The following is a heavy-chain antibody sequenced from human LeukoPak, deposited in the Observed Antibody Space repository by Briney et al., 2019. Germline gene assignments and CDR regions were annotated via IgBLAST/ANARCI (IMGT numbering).Heavy chain of an antibody. D-gene: IGHD4-23*01. CDR1: GGSTSGYR. V-gene: IGHV4-59*12. J-gene: IGHJ4*02. Sequence: KPSETLSLTCTVSGGSTSGYRWTWIRQPPGKGLEWIGYIYNSGSTTYNPSLKSRVTMSVDTSKNQFSLNLNSVTAADTAVYYCARGDNSIASFDYWGQGTLVTVSS. CDR3: ARGDNSIASFDY. CDR2: IYNSGST.